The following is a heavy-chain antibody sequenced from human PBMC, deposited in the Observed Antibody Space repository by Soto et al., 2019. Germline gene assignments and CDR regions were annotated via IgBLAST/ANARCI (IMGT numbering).Heavy chain of an antibody. V-gene: IGHV3-48*01. CDR1: GFTFSSYS. Sequence: EVQLVESGGGLVQPGGSLRLSCAASGFTFSSYSMNWVRQAPGKGLEWVSYISSSSSTIYYADSVKGRFTISRDNAKNSLYLQMNSLRAEDTAVYYCARDRLWFGYPDAFDIWGQGTMVTVSS. CDR3: ARDRLWFGYPDAFDI. J-gene: IGHJ3*02. D-gene: IGHD3-10*01. CDR2: ISSSSSTI.